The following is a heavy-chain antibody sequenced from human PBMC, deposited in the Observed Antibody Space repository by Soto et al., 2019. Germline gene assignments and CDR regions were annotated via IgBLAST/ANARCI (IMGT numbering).Heavy chain of an antibody. CDR1: GGSISSYY. J-gene: IGHJ6*02. CDR2: IYYSGST. CDR3: ARESSSDYYYGMDV. D-gene: IGHD2-2*01. V-gene: IGHV4-59*01. Sequence: SETLSLTCTVSGGSISSYYWSWIRQPPGKGLEWIGYIYYSGSTNYNPSLKSRVTISVDTSKNQFSLKLSSVTAADTAVYYCARESSSDYYYGMDVWGQGTTVTVSS.